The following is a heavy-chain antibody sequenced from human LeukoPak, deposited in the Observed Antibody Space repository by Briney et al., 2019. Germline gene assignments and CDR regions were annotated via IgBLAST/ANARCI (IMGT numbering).Heavy chain of an antibody. J-gene: IGHJ6*02. Sequence: GGSLRLSCAASGFTFSSYGMHWVRQAPGKGLEWVAVIWYDGSNKYYADSVKGRFTISRDNSKNTLYLQMNSLRAEDTAVYYCAKGKYYYGSGSYYNGMDVWGQGTTVTVSS. D-gene: IGHD3-10*01. CDR3: AKGKYYYGSGSYYNGMDV. CDR2: IWYDGSNK. CDR1: GFTFSSYG. V-gene: IGHV3-30*02.